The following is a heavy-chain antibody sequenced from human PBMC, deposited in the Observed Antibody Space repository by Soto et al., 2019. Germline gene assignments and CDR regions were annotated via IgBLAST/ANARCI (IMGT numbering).Heavy chain of an antibody. D-gene: IGHD4-17*01. V-gene: IGHV3-11*06. J-gene: IGHJ6*02. CDR1: GFTFSDYY. CDR2: ISSSSSYT. Sequence: GGSLRLSCAASGFTFSDYYMSWIRQAPGKGLEWVSYISSSSSYTNYADSVKGRFTISRDNAKNSLYLQMNSLRAEDTAVYYCARSKVGDYYYGMDVWGQGTTVTVSS. CDR3: ARSKVGDYYYGMDV.